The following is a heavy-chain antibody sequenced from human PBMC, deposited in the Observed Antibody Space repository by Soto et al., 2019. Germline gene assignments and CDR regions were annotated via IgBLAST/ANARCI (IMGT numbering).Heavy chain of an antibody. CDR2: IYYSGST. Sequence: SETLSLTCTVSGGSISSYYWSWIRQPPGKGLEWTGYIYYSGSTNYNPSLKSRVTISVDTSKNQFSLKLSSVTAADTAVYYCARDYGDYGYYYGMDVWGQGTTVTVSS. V-gene: IGHV4-59*12. CDR1: GGSISSYY. J-gene: IGHJ6*02. D-gene: IGHD4-17*01. CDR3: ARDYGDYGYYYGMDV.